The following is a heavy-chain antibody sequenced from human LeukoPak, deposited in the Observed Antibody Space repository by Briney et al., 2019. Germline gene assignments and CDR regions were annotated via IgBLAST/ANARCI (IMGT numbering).Heavy chain of an antibody. CDR3: ARGRYGPSDY. Sequence: SETLSLTCAVSGGSFSGYYWTWIRQPPGKGLEWIGEINHSGRTNYSPSLKSRVIMSVDTSKNQFSLKLSSVTAADTAVYYCARGRYGPSDYWGQGTLVTVSS. CDR1: GGSFSGYY. D-gene: IGHD4-17*01. CDR2: INHSGRT. V-gene: IGHV4-34*01. J-gene: IGHJ4*02.